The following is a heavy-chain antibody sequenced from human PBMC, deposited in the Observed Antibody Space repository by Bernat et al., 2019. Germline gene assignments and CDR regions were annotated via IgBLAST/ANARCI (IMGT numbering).Heavy chain of an antibody. V-gene: IGHV3-43*02. D-gene: IGHD4-17*01. J-gene: IGHJ1*01. Sequence: EVQLVESGGGVVQPGGSLRLSCAASGFTFDDYAMHWVRQAPGKGLEWVSLISGDGGSTYYADSVKGRFTISRDNSKNSLYLQMNSLRTEDIALYYCATTTTVTSAEYFQHWGQGTLVTVSS. CDR2: ISGDGGST. CDR1: GFTFDDYA. CDR3: ATTTTVTSAEYFQH.